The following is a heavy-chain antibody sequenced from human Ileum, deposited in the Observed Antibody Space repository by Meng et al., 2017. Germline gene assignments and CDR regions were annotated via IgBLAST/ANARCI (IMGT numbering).Heavy chain of an antibody. D-gene: IGHD6-19*01. J-gene: IGHJ6*02. CDR2: ISASGDRT. Sequence: GESLKISCAASRFTFSEYAMSWVRQSPGKGLEWVSTISASGDRTFYADSVKGRFIISRDNSRNRLYLQMKSLRAEDTAVYYCHLLVAGRGVFYFYSGFDVWGQGTTVTVSS. CDR3: HLLVAGRGVFYFYSGFDV. CDR1: RFTFSEYA. V-gene: IGHV3-23*01.